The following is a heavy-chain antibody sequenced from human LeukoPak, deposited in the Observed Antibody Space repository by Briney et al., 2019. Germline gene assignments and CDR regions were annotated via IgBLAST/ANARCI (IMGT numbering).Heavy chain of an antibody. CDR2: ISAYNGNT. CDR3: ARGTPPEYYYGSGSSNYMGV. Sequence: GSVKVSCKASGYTFTSYGISWVRQAPGQGLEWMGWISAYNGNTNYAQKLQGRVTMTTNTSTSTAYMELRSLRSDDTAVYYCARGTPPEYYYGSGSSNYMGVWGKGTTVTISS. CDR1: GYTFTSYG. D-gene: IGHD3-10*01. V-gene: IGHV1-18*01. J-gene: IGHJ6*03.